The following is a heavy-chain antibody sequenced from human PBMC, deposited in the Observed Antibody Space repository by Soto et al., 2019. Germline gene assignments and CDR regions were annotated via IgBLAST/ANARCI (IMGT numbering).Heavy chain of an antibody. CDR2: ISGSGGST. CDR1: GFTFSIYA. D-gene: IGHD1-26*01. CDR3: AKDGLGGNPLNPLSVY. J-gene: IGHJ4*02. V-gene: IGHV3-23*01. Sequence: GGSLRLSCAASGFTFSIYAMTWVRQAPGKGLEWVSAISGSGGSTYYADSVKGRFSISRDNSKNTLYLQMNSLRAEDTAVYYCAKDGLGGNPLNPLSVYWGQGTLVTVSS.